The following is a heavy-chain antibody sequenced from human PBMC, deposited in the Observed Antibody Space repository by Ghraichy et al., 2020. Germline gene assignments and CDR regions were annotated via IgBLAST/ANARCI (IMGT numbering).Heavy chain of an antibody. CDR3: AAYGSGTNAFFDF. V-gene: IGHV1-46*01. D-gene: IGHD3-10*01. CDR2: VNPSDGGT. Sequence: ASVKVSCKASGYTFTKYYMHWVRQAPGQGLEWMGIVNPSDGGTVYAQKFQGRVTMTRDTSTSTVYVEVSSLRSEDTAVYYCAAYGSGTNAFFDFWGQGTLVTVSS. CDR1: GYTFTKYY. J-gene: IGHJ4*02.